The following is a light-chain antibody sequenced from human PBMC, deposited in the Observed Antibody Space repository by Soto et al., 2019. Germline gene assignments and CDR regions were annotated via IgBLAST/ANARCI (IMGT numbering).Light chain of an antibody. CDR3: QQYGSSLIT. Sequence: EVVLTQSPATLSLSPWERATLSCTASQTVSSFLAWYQQRPGQAPRLLIYDASHRATGIPARFSGSGSGTDFTLTISSLEPEDFAVYYCQQYGSSLITFGQGTRLEI. CDR2: DAS. V-gene: IGKV3-11*01. J-gene: IGKJ5*01. CDR1: QTVSSF.